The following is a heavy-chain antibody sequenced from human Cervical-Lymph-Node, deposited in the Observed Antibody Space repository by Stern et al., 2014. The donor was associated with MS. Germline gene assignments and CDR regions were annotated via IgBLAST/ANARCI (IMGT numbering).Heavy chain of an antibody. J-gene: IGHJ5*01. CDR3: AKSGIMITFGGVRIWFDS. V-gene: IGHV3-23*04. Sequence: VQLVESGGGLVQPGGSLRLSCAASGFTFSNYAMSWVRQAPGKGLEWVSTIVGSGDSTSYADSVKGRFTISRDNAKNTLYLQMSSLKAEDTAVYYCAKSGIMITFGGVRIWFDSWGQGTLVTVSS. CDR1: GFTFSNYA. D-gene: IGHD3-16*01. CDR2: IVGSGDST.